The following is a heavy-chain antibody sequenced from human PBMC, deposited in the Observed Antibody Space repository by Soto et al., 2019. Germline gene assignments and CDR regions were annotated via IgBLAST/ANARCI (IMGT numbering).Heavy chain of an antibody. CDR2: VYYSGST. CDR1: GGSFSSRNYY. J-gene: IGHJ5*02. Sequence: QLQLQESGPGLVKPSETLSLTRTFSGGSFSSRNYYWGWIRQPPGKGLEWIGNVYYSGSTYSSPSLKSRGTLSVETSKNQFAVKLSSVTAADAAVYYCARADIVVVPAGVGFDPWGQGTLVTVSS. D-gene: IGHD2-2*01. CDR3: ARADIVVVPAGVGFDP. V-gene: IGHV4-39*01.